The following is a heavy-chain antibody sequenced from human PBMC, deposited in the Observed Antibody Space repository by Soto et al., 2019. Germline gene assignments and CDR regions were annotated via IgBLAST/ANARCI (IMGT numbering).Heavy chain of an antibody. Sequence: QVQLQESGPGLLRPSDTLSLTCTVSSDSFSGYYWSWIRQPAGKGLEWIGRVYTNGATNYNPSLTSRATVSVDTSRKQFSLKLRFVTAADTAVYYCAREAAETVGDGYWCDPWGQGVQVTVSS. CDR1: SDSFSGYY. D-gene: IGHD6-13*01. CDR3: AREAAETVGDGYWCDP. J-gene: IGHJ5*02. V-gene: IGHV4-4*07. CDR2: VYTNGAT.